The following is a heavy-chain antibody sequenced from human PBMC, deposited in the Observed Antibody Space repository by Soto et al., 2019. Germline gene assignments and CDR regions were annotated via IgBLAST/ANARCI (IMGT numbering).Heavy chain of an antibody. CDR3: ARAYYASMGPYMDV. D-gene: IGHD3-22*01. J-gene: IGHJ6*02. Sequence: SETLSLTCAVSGGSISSGGYSWSWIRQPPGKGLEWIGYIYHSGSTYYNPSLKSRVTISVDRSKNQFSLKLSSVTAADTAVYYCARAYYASMGPYMDVWGQGTTVTVSS. CDR1: GGSISSGGYS. CDR2: IYHSGST. V-gene: IGHV4-30-2*01.